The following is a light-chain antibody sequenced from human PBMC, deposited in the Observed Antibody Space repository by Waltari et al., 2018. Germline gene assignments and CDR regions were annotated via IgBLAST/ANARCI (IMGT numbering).Light chain of an antibody. CDR1: QSVSHSN. CDR3: QQYAGSPIT. CDR2: GAS. Sequence: EIVLTQSPGTLSLSPGERATLSCSATQSVSHSNFAWYQQNGGQAPRLLIYGASSSATGIPDRFSGSGSGTDFTLSISRLEPEDYGVYYCQQYAGSPITFGGGTKVEI. J-gene: IGKJ4*01. V-gene: IGKV3-20*01.